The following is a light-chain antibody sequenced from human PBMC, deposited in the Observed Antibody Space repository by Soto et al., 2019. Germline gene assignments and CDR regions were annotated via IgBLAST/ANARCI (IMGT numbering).Light chain of an antibody. CDR3: QQYDVWPPVT. J-gene: IGKJ3*01. CDR2: GAS. CDR1: QSVNSN. Sequence: EIVMTQSPPTLSVSPGERATLSCRASQSVNSNLAWYQQKPGQAPRLLIYGASTRATGFPARFSGSGSGTEFTLTISSLQSEDFATYYCQQYDVWPPVTFGPGTKVDI. V-gene: IGKV3-15*01.